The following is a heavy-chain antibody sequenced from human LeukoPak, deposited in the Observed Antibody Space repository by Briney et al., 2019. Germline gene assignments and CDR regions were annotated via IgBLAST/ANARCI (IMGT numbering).Heavy chain of an antibody. V-gene: IGHV3-74*01. D-gene: IGHD6-13*01. CDR2: IHSDGSSA. J-gene: IGHJ4*02. CDR1: GFTFSTYW. Sequence: PGGSLRLSCAASGFTFSTYWMHWVRQAPGKGLVWVSRIHSDGSSATYADSVKGRFTISRDNTKNTLVLQMSSLRVDDTAVYYCARGGIGSFDLWGQGTLVTVSS. CDR3: ARGGIGSFDL.